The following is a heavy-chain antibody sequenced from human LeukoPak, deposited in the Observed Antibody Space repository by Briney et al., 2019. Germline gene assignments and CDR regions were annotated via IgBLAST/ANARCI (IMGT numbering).Heavy chain of an antibody. V-gene: IGHV3-7*01. D-gene: IGHD4-17*01. Sequence: GGSLRLSCAASGFTFSAYWMTWVRQAPEKGLEWVANIQQDGSAKYYVDSVRGRFTISRDNAKNSLDLQMNSLRPEDTAVYYCARAGDYDYWGQGTLVTVSS. CDR2: IQQDGSAK. J-gene: IGHJ4*02. CDR1: GFTFSAYW. CDR3: ARAGDYDY.